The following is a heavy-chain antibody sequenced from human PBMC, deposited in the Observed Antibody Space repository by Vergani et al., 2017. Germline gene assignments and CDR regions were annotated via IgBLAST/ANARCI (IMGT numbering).Heavy chain of an antibody. Sequence: QVQLQQWGGGLLKPSETLSLTCVVNGGSFTSYNWTWIRQSLGEGLEWVGDIDHTGRPDYNPSLKSRLTMSVDKSRNRFSLTLNSVTATDTAIYFCARVNTETNGHLYYYYYMDVWGQGTAVTVS. CDR2: IDHTGRP. CDR1: GGSFTSYN. CDR3: ARVNTETNGHLYYYYYMDV. D-gene: IGHD4-11*01. J-gene: IGHJ6*03. V-gene: IGHV4-34*01.